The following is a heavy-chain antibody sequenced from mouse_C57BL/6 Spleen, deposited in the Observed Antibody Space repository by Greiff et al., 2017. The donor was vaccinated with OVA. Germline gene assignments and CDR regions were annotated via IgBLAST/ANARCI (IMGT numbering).Heavy chain of an antibody. D-gene: IGHD2-5*01. V-gene: IGHV14-4*01. J-gene: IGHJ2*01. Sequence: VQLKESGAELVRPGASVKLSCTASGFNIKDDYMHWVKQRPEQGLEWIGWIDPENGDTEYASKFQGKATITADTSSNTAYLQLSILTSEDTAVYYCTTAYYSNYDGDYWGQGTTLTVAS. CDR2: IDPENGDT. CDR1: GFNIKDDY. CDR3: TTAYYSNYDGDY.